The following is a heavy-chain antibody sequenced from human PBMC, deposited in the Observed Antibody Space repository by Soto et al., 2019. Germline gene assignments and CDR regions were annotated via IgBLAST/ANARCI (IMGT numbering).Heavy chain of an antibody. D-gene: IGHD1-7*01. V-gene: IGHV3-30*18. CDR1: GFTFSSYG. CDR2: ISYDGSNK. J-gene: IGHJ6*01. Sequence: QVQLVESGGGVVQPGRSLRLSCAASGFTFSSYGMHWVRQAPGKGLEWVAVISYDGSNKYYADSVKGRFTISRDNSKNTLYLQMNSLRAEDTAVYYCAKDGITGTTDYYYYGMDVW. CDR3: AKDGITGTTDYYYYGMDV.